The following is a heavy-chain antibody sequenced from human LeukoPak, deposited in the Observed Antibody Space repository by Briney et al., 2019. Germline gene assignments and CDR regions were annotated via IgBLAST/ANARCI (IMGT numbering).Heavy chain of an antibody. CDR1: GGSISSYY. V-gene: IGHV4-59*01. CDR2: IYYSGST. J-gene: IGHJ5*02. CDR3: ARHGTPGTNLNWFDP. D-gene: IGHD1-1*01. Sequence: SETLSLTCTVSGGSISSYYWSWIRQPPGKGLEWIGYIYYSGSTNYNPSLKSRVTISVDTSKSQFSLKLSSVTAADTAVYYCARHGTPGTNLNWFDPWGQGTLVTVYS.